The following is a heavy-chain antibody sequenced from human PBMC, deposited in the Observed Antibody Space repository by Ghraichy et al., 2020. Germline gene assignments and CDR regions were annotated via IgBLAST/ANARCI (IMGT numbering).Heavy chain of an antibody. CDR3: AKAGLGATARYFDY. D-gene: IGHD1-26*01. J-gene: IGHJ4*02. V-gene: IGHV3-23*01. Sequence: GGSLRLSCAASGFTFSSYAMSWVLQAPVKGLEWVSAISGSGGSTYYADSVKGRFTISRDNSKNTLYLQMNSLRAEDTAVYYCAKAGLGATARYFDYWGQGTLVTVSS. CDR1: GFTFSSYA. CDR2: ISGSGGST.